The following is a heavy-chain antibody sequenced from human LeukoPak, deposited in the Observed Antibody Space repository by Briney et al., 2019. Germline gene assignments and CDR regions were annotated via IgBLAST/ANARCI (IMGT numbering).Heavy chain of an antibody. V-gene: IGHV3-30-3*02. D-gene: IGHD3-22*01. CDR1: GFTFSSYA. J-gene: IGHJ4*02. CDR2: ISYDGSNK. CDR3: AKSLNYDSSGSNFDY. Sequence: GGSLRLSCAASGFTFSSYAMHWVRQAPGKGLEWVAVISYDGSNKYYADSVKGRFTISRDNAKNSLYLQMNSLRAEDTALYYCAKSLNYDSSGSNFDYWGQGTLVTVSS.